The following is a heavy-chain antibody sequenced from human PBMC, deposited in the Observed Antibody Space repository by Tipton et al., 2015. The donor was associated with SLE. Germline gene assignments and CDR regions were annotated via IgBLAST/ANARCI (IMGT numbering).Heavy chain of an antibody. CDR1: GGSVSSYY. V-gene: IGHV4-59*08. J-gene: IGHJ4*02. CDR3: ARMRSRHFDY. Sequence: TLSLTCTVSGGSVSSYYWSWIRQPPGKGLEWIGYSFYSGSTNYNPSLKSRVTIAVDTSKNQFSLKVRSVTAADTAVYYCARMRSRHFDYWGQGTLVTVSS. CDR2: SFYSGST.